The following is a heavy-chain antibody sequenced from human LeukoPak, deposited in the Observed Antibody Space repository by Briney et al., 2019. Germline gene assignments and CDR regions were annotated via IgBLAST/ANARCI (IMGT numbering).Heavy chain of an antibody. V-gene: IGHV4-34*01. CDR2: INHSGST. CDR1: GGSFRGYY. J-gene: IGHJ4*02. Sequence: SETLSLTCAVYGGSFRGYYWSWIRQPPGKGLEWIGEINHSGSTNYNPSLKSRVTISVDTSKNQFSLKLSSVTAADTAVYYCARVGGSDVLDYWGQGTLVTVSS. D-gene: IGHD2-21*02. CDR3: ARVGGSDVLDY.